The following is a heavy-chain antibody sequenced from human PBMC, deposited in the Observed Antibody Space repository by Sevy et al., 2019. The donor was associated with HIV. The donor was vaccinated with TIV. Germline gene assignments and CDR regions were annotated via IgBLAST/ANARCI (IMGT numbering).Heavy chain of an antibody. Sequence: GGCLRLSCAVSGFTFSSYWMSWVRQAPGKGLEWVANIKQDGGAQYYVDSVKGRFAISRDNAKISLFLQMNSLRVEDTAVYYGARSTNSAALDYWGQGTPVTVSS. CDR3: ARSTNSAALDY. CDR2: IKQDGGAQ. CDR1: GFTFSSYW. V-gene: IGHV3-7*01. D-gene: IGHD2-2*01. J-gene: IGHJ4*02.